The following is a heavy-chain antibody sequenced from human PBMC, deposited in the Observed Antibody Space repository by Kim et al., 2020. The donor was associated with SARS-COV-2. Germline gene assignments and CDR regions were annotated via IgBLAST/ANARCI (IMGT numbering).Heavy chain of an antibody. Sequence: GGSLRLSCAASGFTFGDHAMHWVRQAPGKGLEWVSGISWNSGTIDYADSVKGRFTMSRDNAKNSLYLQMNSLRAEDTAFYYCARAKFPAINAFDIWGQGTMVTVSS. V-gene: IGHV3-9*01. CDR2: ISWNSGTI. J-gene: IGHJ3*02. D-gene: IGHD2-2*02. CDR1: GFTFGDHA. CDR3: ARAKFPAINAFDI.